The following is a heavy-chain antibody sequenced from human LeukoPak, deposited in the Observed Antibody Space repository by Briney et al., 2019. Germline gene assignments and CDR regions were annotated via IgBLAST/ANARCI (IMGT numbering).Heavy chain of an antibody. CDR1: GGSFSGYY. V-gene: IGHV4-34*01. CDR3: AREVFRWRITMVRGVSPSFDI. CDR2: INHSGST. Sequence: SGTLSLTCAVYGGSFSGYYWSWIRQPPGKGLEWIGEINHSGSTNYNPSLKSRVTITVDTSKNQFSLKLSSVTAADTAVYYCAREVFRWRITMVRGVSPSFDIWGQGTMVTVSS. D-gene: IGHD3-10*01. J-gene: IGHJ3*02.